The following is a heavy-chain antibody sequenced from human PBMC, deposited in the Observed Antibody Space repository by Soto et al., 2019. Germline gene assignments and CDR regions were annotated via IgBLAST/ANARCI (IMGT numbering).Heavy chain of an antibody. CDR1: GYIFTNYE. Sequence: QVQLVQSGPEVKKPGASVKVSCQTSGYIFTNYEISWVRQAPGRGVVWMGWISGYNGITNYAQTFQSRVTMTRETDTSTVDMEVRGLRFADTAVYYCSENSGPTWYFDHWGRGTLVTVSS. CDR3: SENSGPTWYFDH. J-gene: IGHJ2*01. D-gene: IGHD1-26*01. V-gene: IGHV1-18*01. CDR2: ISGYNGIT.